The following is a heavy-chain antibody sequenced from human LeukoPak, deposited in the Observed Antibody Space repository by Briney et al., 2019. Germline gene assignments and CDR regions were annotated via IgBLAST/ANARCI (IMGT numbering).Heavy chain of an antibody. CDR3: AREVGIVGANGRNNWFDP. D-gene: IGHD1-26*01. Sequence: ASVKVSCKASGYTFTGYYMHWVRQAPGQGLEWMGWINPNSGGTNYAQKFQGRVTMTRDTSISTAYMELSRLRSDDTAVYYCAREVGIVGANGRNNWFDPWGQGTLVTVSS. CDR2: INPNSGGT. V-gene: IGHV1-2*02. CDR1: GYTFTGYY. J-gene: IGHJ5*02.